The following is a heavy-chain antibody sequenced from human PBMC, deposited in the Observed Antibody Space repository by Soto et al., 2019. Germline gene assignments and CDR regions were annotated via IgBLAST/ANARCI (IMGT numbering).Heavy chain of an antibody. V-gene: IGHV1-8*01. CDR1: GYTFTSYD. Sequence: GASVKVSCKASGYTFTSYDINWVRQATGQGLEWMGWMNPNSGNTGYAQKFQGRVTMTRNTSISTAYMELSSLRSEDTAVYYCASRSNYDILTGYYRPYHYYGMDVWG. CDR2: MNPNSGNT. D-gene: IGHD3-9*01. J-gene: IGHJ6*02. CDR3: ASRSNYDILTGYYRPYHYYGMDV.